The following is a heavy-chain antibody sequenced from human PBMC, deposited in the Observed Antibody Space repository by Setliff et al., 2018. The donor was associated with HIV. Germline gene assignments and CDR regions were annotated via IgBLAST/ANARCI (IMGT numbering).Heavy chain of an antibody. D-gene: IGHD5-18*01. Sequence: SETLSLTCTVSGGSIKNSFWSWIRRPPGGGLEWIGYTYHTGTTDYNPALKSRVTIFVDMSKNQFSLKVASVTAADTAVYYCGRLSETAMASFDSWGQGTLVTVSS. J-gene: IGHJ4*02. CDR3: GRLSETAMASFDS. CDR2: TYHTGTT. V-gene: IGHV4-59*08. CDR1: GGSIKNSF.